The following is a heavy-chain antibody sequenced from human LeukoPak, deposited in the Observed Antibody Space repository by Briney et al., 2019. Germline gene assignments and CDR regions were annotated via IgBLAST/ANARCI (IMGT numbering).Heavy chain of an antibody. Sequence: ISWNSGSIGYADSVKGRFTISRDNAKNSLYLRMNSLRAEDTALYYCAKGSSMEWELDAFDIWGQGTMVTVSS. CDR3: AKGSSMEWELDAFDI. J-gene: IGHJ3*02. CDR2: ISWNSGSI. V-gene: IGHV3-9*01. D-gene: IGHD1-26*01.